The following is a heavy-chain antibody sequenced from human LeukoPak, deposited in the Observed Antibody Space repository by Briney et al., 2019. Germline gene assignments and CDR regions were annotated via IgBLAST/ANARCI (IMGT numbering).Heavy chain of an antibody. D-gene: IGHD2-2*01. CDR1: GFTFSSYA. CDR3: ANHFACGSTSCPPFDS. CDR2: ISDNSNYI. J-gene: IGHJ4*02. V-gene: IGHV3-21*01. Sequence: PGGSLRLSCAASGFTFSSYAMGWVRQAPGKGLEWVSSISDNSNYIYYSDSVEGRFTISRDNAKNSLYLQMNSLRVEDTAVYYCANHFACGSTSCPPFDSWGQGTLVTVSS.